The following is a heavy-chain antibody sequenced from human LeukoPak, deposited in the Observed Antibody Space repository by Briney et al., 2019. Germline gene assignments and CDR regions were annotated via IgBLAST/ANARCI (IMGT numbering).Heavy chain of an antibody. CDR1: GFTFSTYW. CDR3: TFSSYGDHVGVDAFDM. V-gene: IGHV3-74*01. D-gene: IGHD4-17*01. CDR2: INAYGSST. J-gene: IGHJ3*02. Sequence: GSLTLSCAASGFTFSTYWMHRVGQAPGKGLVWVSRINAYGSSTNYADSVKGRITISRDNAKNTVYLQMNSLSAEDTAMYYCTFSSYGDHVGVDAFDMWGQGTIDPVSS.